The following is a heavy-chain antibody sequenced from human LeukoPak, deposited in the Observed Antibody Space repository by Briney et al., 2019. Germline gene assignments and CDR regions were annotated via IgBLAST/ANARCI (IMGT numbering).Heavy chain of an antibody. CDR3: ARRPWGGLDV. CDR2: IRYIGSP. V-gene: IGHV4-59*08. CDR1: GGSVIGNS. Sequence: PSETLSLTCTVSGGSVIGNSGPWFRKPPGKGLKSIGYIRYIGSPNSNRNYNPSLKSRVTISVDTSKNQFSLKLSSVTAADTAVYYCARRPWGGLDVWGQGTTVIVSS. D-gene: IGHD3-16*01. J-gene: IGHJ6*02.